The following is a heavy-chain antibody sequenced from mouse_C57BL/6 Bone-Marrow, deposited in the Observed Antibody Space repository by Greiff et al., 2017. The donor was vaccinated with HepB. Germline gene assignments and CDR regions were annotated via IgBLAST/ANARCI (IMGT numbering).Heavy chain of an antibody. J-gene: IGHJ3*01. D-gene: IGHD3-2*02. Sequence: VQLQQSGAELARPGASVKLSCKASGYTFTSYGISWVKQRTGQGLEWIGEIYPRSGNTYYNEKFKGKATLTADKSSSTAYMELRSLTSEDSAVYFCAREWAAQGHGAYWGQGTLVTVSA. CDR3: AREWAAQGHGAY. CDR1: GYTFTSYG. V-gene: IGHV1-81*01. CDR2: IYPRSGNT.